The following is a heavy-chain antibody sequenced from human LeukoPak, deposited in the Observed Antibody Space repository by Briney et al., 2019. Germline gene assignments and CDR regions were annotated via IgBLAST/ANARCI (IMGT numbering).Heavy chain of an antibody. CDR3: ASHYYYGSGSFSYDY. CDR2: ISSSGSTI. CDR1: GFTFSDYY. Sequence: PGGSLRLSCAASGFTFSDYYMSWIRQAPGKGLDWVSYISSSGSTIYYADSVKGRFTISRDNDKNSLYLQMNSLRAEDTAVYYCASHYYYGSGSFSYDYWGQGTLVTVSS. V-gene: IGHV3-11*01. J-gene: IGHJ4*02. D-gene: IGHD3-10*01.